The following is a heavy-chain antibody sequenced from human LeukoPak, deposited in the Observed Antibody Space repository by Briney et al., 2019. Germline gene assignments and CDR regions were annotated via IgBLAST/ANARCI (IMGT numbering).Heavy chain of an antibody. CDR1: GGSISSSSYY. CDR2: IYYSGST. D-gene: IGHD3-3*01. Sequence: PSETLSLTCTVSGGSISSSSYYWGWTRQPPGKGLEWIGSIYYSGSTYYNPSLKSRVTISVDTSKNQFSLKLSSVTAADTAVYYCAMKSGTVGVDPKFDPWGQGTLVTVSS. CDR3: AMKSGTVGVDPKFDP. V-gene: IGHV4-39*01. J-gene: IGHJ5*02.